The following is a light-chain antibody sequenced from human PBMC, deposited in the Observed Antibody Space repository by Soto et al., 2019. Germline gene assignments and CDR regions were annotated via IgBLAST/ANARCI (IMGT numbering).Light chain of an antibody. J-gene: IGKJ1*01. Sequence: DIHMTQSPSTLSASVGDRVTITCRASEKINKWLAWYQQKPGKAPKLLISDDSSLESGVPSRLSGSGSGTELNLTISRLQPDDFATYYCQKCNSYPWTCGQGTKVDIK. CDR2: DDS. V-gene: IGKV1-5*01. CDR3: QKCNSYPWT. CDR1: EKINKW.